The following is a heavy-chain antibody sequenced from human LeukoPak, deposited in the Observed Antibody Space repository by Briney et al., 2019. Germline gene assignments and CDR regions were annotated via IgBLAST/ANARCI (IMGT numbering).Heavy chain of an antibody. V-gene: IGHV1-18*01. Sequence: ASVKDSCKASGYTFTSYGISWVRQAPGQGLEWMGWISAYNGNTNYAQKLQGRVTMTTDTSTSTAYMELRSLRSDDTAVYYCARHRQQLSDFDYWGRGTLVTVSS. CDR3: ARHRQQLSDFDY. J-gene: IGHJ4*02. CDR2: ISAYNGNT. CDR1: GYTFTSYG. D-gene: IGHD6-13*01.